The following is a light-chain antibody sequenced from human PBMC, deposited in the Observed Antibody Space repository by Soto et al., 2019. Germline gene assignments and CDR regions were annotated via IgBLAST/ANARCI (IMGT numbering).Light chain of an antibody. CDR3: SSYTPSSTHVV. CDR2: DVS. V-gene: IGLV2-14*01. Sequence: QSALTQPASVSGSPGQSITISCTGTRSDVGSYNYVSWYQQYPGKAPKLMIYDVSNRPSGVSYRFSGSKSGNTASLTISGLQAEDEADYYCSSYTPSSTHVVFGGGTKLTVL. CDR1: RSDVGSYNY. J-gene: IGLJ2*01.